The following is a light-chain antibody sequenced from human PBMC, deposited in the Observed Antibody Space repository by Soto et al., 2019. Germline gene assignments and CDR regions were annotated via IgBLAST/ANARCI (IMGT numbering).Light chain of an antibody. CDR1: QSVRSNY. CDR2: DAS. J-gene: IGKJ4*01. Sequence: EIVLTQSPGTLSLSPGETATLSCRASQSVRSNYLAWYQQKPGQAPRFLIYDASSRATGIPDRFSGSGSGTDFTLTISRLEPEDFAVYSCQQYGSSPLPFGGGTKVDIK. CDR3: QQYGSSPLP. V-gene: IGKV3-20*01.